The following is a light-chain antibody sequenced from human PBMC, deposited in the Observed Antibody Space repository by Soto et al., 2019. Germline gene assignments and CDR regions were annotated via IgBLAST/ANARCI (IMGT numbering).Light chain of an antibody. CDR2: DAS. CDR1: QSVSTY. CDR3: QHRGNWPIS. V-gene: IGKV3-11*01. J-gene: IGKJ5*01. Sequence: EIVLEQSPATLSLSPGERATLSCRTSQSVSTYLAWYQQKPGQAPRLLIYDASNRATGIPARFSGSGSGTDFTLTISSLEPEDFAVYYCQHRGNWPISFGQGTRLDIK.